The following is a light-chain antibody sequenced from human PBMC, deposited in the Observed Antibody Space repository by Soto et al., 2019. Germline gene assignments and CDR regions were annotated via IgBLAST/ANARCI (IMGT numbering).Light chain of an antibody. J-gene: IGKJ4*01. CDR3: QQYNDLST. CDR1: QSINSY. CDR2: AAS. Sequence: DIQMTQSPSSLSASVGDRVTITCRASQSINSYLNWYQQEPGKAPKFLIYAASSLQSGVPSRFSGSGSGTDFTLTISSLQPEDFATYYCQQYNDLSTFGGGTKVEI. V-gene: IGKV1-39*01.